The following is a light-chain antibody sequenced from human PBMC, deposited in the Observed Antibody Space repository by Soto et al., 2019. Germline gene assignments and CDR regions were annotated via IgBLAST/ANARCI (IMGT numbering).Light chain of an antibody. CDR3: QQYSSSPPRT. CDR1: QSVSSSY. Sequence: IVVTQSPGPLSLSPGGRATLSSRASQSVSSSYLAWYQQKPGQAPRLLIYGASNRATGIPDRFSGSGSGTDFTLTISRLEPEDVAVYYCQQYSSSPPRTFGQGTKVDIK. V-gene: IGKV3-20*01. CDR2: GAS. J-gene: IGKJ1*01.